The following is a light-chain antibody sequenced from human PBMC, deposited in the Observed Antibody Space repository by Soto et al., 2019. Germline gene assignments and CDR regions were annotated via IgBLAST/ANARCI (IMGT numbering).Light chain of an antibody. Sequence: EIVLTQSPGTLSLSPGDRATLSCRASQSVSSYLAWYQQKPGQAPRLLIYGASSRATAIPDRFSGSGSGTDFTFTISRLEPEDFAVYYCQQYGSSPLTFGGGTKVEIK. CDR3: QQYGSSPLT. CDR2: GAS. J-gene: IGKJ4*01. V-gene: IGKV3-20*01. CDR1: QSVSSY.